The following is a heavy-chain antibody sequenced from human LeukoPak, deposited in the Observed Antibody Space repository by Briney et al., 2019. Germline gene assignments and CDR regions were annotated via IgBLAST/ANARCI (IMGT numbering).Heavy chain of an antibody. V-gene: IGHV2-70*11. CDR1: GFSLSTSGMC. Sequence: SGPALVKPTQTLTLTCTFSGFSLSTSGMCVSWIRQPPGKALEWLARIDWDDDKCYSTSLKTRLTISKDTSKNQVVLTMTNMDPVDTATYYCARGLNYYDSSGYTYYFDYWGQGTLVTVTS. D-gene: IGHD3-22*01. CDR3: ARGLNYYDSSGYTYYFDY. J-gene: IGHJ4*02. CDR2: IDWDDDK.